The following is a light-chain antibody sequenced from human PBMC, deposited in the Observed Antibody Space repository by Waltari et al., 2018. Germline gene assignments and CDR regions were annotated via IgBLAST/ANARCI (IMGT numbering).Light chain of an antibody. CDR2: GAS. CDR3: QQYGSSLPYT. CDR1: QSVSSSY. J-gene: IGKJ2*01. V-gene: IGKV3-20*01. Sequence: DIVFTQSPGTLSLSPGERATLPCRASQSVSSSYLAGYQQKPGQAPRLLIYGASSRATGIPDRFSGSGSGTDFTLTISRLEPEDFAVYYCQQYGSSLPYTFGQGTKLEIK.